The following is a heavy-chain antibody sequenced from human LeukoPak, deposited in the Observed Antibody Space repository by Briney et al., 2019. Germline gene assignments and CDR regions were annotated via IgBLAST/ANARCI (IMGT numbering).Heavy chain of an antibody. Sequence: GGSLRLSCTASGFTFCDYAMSWFRQAPGKGLEWVGFIRSKAYGGTTEYAASVKGTFTISRDDSKSIAYLQMNSLKTEDTAVYYCTRGKGDQGWYWGQGTLVTVSS. CDR3: TRGKGDQGWY. CDR1: GFTFCDYA. D-gene: IGHD2-15*01. V-gene: IGHV3-49*03. J-gene: IGHJ4*02. CDR2: IRSKAYGGTT.